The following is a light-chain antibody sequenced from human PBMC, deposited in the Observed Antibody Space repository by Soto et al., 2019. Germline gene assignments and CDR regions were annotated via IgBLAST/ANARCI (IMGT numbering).Light chain of an antibody. CDR1: QSVSSRN. CDR3: RHFGTSHGT. J-gene: IGKJ1*01. CDR2: GAS. Sequence: EIVLTQSPGTLSLSPGERATLSCRASQSVSSRNLAWYQQKPGQAPRLLISGASSRATGIPVRFSGSGSGTDFTLTISRLEPEDSAVYYCRHFGTSHGTFGQGAKVEIK. V-gene: IGKV3-20*01.